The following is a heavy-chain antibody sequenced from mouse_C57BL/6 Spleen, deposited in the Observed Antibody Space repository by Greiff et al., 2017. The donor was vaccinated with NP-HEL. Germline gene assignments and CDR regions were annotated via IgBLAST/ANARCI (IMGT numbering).Heavy chain of an antibody. J-gene: IGHJ4*01. CDR3: ARGPLSTVVATRAMDY. CDR2: ISSGSSTI. V-gene: IGHV5-17*01. D-gene: IGHD1-1*01. CDR1: GFTFSDYG. Sequence: EVQGVESGGGLVKPGGSLKLSCAASGFTFSDYGMHWVRQAPEKGLEWVAYISSGSSTIYYADTVKGRFTISRDNAKNTLFLQRTSLRSEDTAMYYCARGPLSTVVATRAMDYWGQGTSVTVSS.